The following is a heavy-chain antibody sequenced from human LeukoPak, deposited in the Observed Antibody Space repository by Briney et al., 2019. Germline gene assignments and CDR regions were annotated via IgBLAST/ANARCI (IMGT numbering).Heavy chain of an antibody. CDR2: ISYDGSNK. D-gene: IGHD1-7*01. V-gene: IGHV3-30*18. Sequence: GGSLRLSCAASGFTFSSYGMHWVRQAPGKGLEWVAVISYDGSNKYYADSVKGRFTISRDNSKNTLYLQMNSLRAEDTAVYYCAKITGTTSPAFDYWGQGTLVTVSS. J-gene: IGHJ4*02. CDR1: GFTFSSYG. CDR3: AKITGTTSPAFDY.